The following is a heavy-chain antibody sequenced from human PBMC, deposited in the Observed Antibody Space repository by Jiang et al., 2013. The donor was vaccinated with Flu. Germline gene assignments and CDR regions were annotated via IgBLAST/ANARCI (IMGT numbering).Heavy chain of an antibody. D-gene: IGHD6-19*01. V-gene: IGHV3-30*02. CDR3: AKDYLGSGWYTDY. CDR1: GFTFSSYG. CDR2: IRYDGSNK. Sequence: VQLVESGGGVVQPGGSLRLSCAASGFTFSSYGMHWVRQAPGKGLEWVAFIRYDGSNKYYADSVKGRFTISRDNSKNTLYLQMNSLRAEDTAVYYCAKDYLGSGWYTDYWGQGTLVTVSS. J-gene: IGHJ4*02.